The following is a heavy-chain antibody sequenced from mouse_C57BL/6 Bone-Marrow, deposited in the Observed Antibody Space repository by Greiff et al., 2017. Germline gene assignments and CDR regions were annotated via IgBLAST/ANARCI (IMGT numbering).Heavy chain of an antibody. V-gene: IGHV1-26*01. CDR3: ARDLGANDYASSWNWYFDV. CDR2: INPNNGGT. D-gene: IGHD1-1*01. J-gene: IGHJ1*03. Sequence: EVQLQQSGPELVKPGASVKISCKASGYTFTDYYMNWVKQSHGKSLEWIGDINPNNGGTSYNQKFKGKATLTVDKSSSTAYMELRSLTSEDSAVYYCARDLGANDYASSWNWYFDVWGTGTTVTVSS. CDR1: GYTFTDYY.